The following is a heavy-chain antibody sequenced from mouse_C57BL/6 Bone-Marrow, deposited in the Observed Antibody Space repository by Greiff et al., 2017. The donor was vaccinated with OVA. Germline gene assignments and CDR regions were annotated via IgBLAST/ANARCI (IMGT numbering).Heavy chain of an antibody. Sequence: EVQLQESGGGLVKPGGSLKLSCAASGFTFSSYTMSWVRQTPEKRLEWVATISGGGGNTYYPDSVKGRFTISRDNAKNTLYLQMSSLRSEDTALYYCARPRWFPYWYFDVWGTGTTVTVSS. CDR1: GFTFSSYT. J-gene: IGHJ1*03. V-gene: IGHV5-9*01. CDR2: ISGGGGNT. CDR3: ARPRWFPYWYFDV. D-gene: IGHD2-3*01.